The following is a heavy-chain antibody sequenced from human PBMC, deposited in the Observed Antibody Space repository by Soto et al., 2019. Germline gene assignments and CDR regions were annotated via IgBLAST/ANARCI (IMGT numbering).Heavy chain of an antibody. CDR3: AKGEVRGIIPSYFDY. V-gene: IGHV1-3*01. Sequence: GASVKVSCKASGYTFSAYSIHWVRQAPGQSLEWMGWINAGNGDTKSSQRFQGRVTLTTDTSATTSYMELNTLTSEDTAVYYCAKGEVRGIIPSYFDYWGLGTLVTVSS. J-gene: IGHJ4*02. CDR2: INAGNGDT. D-gene: IGHD3-10*01. CDR1: GYTFSAYS.